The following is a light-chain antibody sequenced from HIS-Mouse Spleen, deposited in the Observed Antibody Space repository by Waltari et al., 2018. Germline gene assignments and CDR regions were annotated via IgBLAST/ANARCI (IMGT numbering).Light chain of an antibody. V-gene: IGLV3-1*01. CDR2: QDS. CDR1: KLGDKY. CDR3: SSYTSSSTYV. J-gene: IGLJ1*01. Sequence: SYELTQPPSVSVSPGQTASITCSGDKLGDKYACWYQRKPGQSPVLVIYQDSKRPSGVANRFSGSKSGNTASLTISGLQAEDEADYYCSSYTSSSTYVFGTGTKVTVL.